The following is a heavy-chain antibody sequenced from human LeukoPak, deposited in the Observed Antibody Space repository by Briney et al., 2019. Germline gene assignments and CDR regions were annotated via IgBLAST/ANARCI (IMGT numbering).Heavy chain of an antibody. D-gene: IGHD3-22*01. J-gene: IGHJ4*02. Sequence: ASETLSLTCTVSGGSISSYYWSWIRQPPGKGLEWIGYIYYSGSTNYNPSLKSRVTISVDTSKNQFSLKLSSVTAADTAVYYCARYDSSGFYQYYFDYWGLGTLVTVSS. CDR2: IYYSGST. CDR3: ARYDSSGFYQYYFDY. V-gene: IGHV4-59*01. CDR1: GGSISSYY.